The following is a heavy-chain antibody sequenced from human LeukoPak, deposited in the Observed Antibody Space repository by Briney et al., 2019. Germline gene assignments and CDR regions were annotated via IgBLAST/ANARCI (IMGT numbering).Heavy chain of an antibody. V-gene: IGHV4-34*01. D-gene: IGHD2-2*01. Sequence: KPSETLSLTCAVYGGSFSGYYWSWIRQPPGKGLEWIGEINHSGSTNYNPSLKSRVTISVDTSKNQFSLKLSSVTAAGTAVYYCARTVVVVPAAMSWALNDYYYGVDVWGKGTTVTVSS. CDR2: INHSGST. J-gene: IGHJ6*04. CDR3: ARTVVVVPAAMSWALNDYYYGVDV. CDR1: GGSFSGYY.